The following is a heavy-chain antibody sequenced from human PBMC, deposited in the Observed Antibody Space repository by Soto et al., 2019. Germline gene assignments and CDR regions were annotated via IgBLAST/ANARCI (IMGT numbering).Heavy chain of an antibody. J-gene: IGHJ4*02. D-gene: IGHD1-26*01. CDR1: GGSIRSYY. CDR2: IHSSGTS. Sequence: SETLSLTCSVSGGSIRSYYWSWIRQPPGKGLEWIGYIHSSGTSNYSPSLKSRVTISVDLSKNHFSLKLSSVTAADTAAYYCARHEGGSYTYFSYWGQGTLVTVSS. CDR3: ARHEGGSYTYFSY. V-gene: IGHV4-59*08.